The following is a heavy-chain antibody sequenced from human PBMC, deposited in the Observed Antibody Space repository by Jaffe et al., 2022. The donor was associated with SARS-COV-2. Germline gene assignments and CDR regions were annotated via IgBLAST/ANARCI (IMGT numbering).Heavy chain of an antibody. D-gene: IGHD2-8*01. V-gene: IGHV3-48*03. CDR3: ASPNGREGDPRDPRLPLYYYYGMDV. CDR2: ISSSGSTI. CDR1: GFTFSSYE. J-gene: IGHJ6*02. Sequence: EVQLVESGGGLVQPGGSLRLSCAASGFTFSSYEMNWVRQAPGKGLEWVSYISSSGSTIYYADSVKGRFTISRDNAKNSLYLQMNSLRAEDTAVYYCASPNGREGDPRDPRLPLYYYYGMDVWGQGTTVTVSS.